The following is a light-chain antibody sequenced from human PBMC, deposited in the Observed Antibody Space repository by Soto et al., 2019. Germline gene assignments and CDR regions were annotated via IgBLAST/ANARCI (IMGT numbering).Light chain of an antibody. Sequence: QSVLTQPPSASGSLGQSVTISCTGSSSDVGTYNYVSWYQQYPGKAPKLMIYEVTQRPSGVPDRFSGSKSGNTASLTVSGLQADDEADYYCSSYAGSNNFVVFGGGTKLTVL. J-gene: IGLJ2*01. V-gene: IGLV2-8*01. CDR1: SSDVGTYNY. CDR3: SSYAGSNNFVV. CDR2: EVT.